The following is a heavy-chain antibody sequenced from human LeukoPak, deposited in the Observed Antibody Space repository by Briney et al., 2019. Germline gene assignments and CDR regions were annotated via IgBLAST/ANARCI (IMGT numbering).Heavy chain of an antibody. D-gene: IGHD4-17*01. CDR3: TRSAYGDSYEWDAFDT. CDR2: TYYRSKWYN. V-gene: IGHV6-1*01. J-gene: IGHJ3*02. CDR1: GASVSSNSAA. Sequence: SQTLSLTCAISGASVSSNSAAWHWIRQSPSRGLEWLGRTYYRSKWYNEYAVSVKSRITINADTSKNHFSLQLNSVTPEDTAVYYCTRSAYGDSYEWDAFDTWGQGTMVTVSS.